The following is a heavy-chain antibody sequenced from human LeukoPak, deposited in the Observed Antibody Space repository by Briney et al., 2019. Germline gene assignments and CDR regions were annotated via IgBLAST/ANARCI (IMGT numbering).Heavy chain of an antibody. Sequence: SQTLSLTCAISGDSVSNNSAAWNWIRQSPSRGLEWLGRTYYRSKWYKDYAVSVESRVKGRVTINPDTSKNQFSLQLNSVTPDDTAVYYCARGAGSGSPSHFDSWGQGTLVTVFS. J-gene: IGHJ4*02. V-gene: IGHV6-1*01. CDR1: GDSVSNNSAA. CDR3: ARGAGSGSPSHFDS. CDR2: TYYRSKWYK. D-gene: IGHD3-10*01.